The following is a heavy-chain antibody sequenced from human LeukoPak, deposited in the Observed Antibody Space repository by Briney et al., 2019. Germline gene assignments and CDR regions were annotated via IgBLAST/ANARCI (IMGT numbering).Heavy chain of an antibody. Sequence: GGSLRLSCAASGFTFSSYWMSWVRQAPGKGLEWVANINQDGSEKYYVDSVKGRFTISRDNAKNSLYLQMNSLRAEDTAVYYCARDYRGYRAPYYFDYWGQGTLVTVSS. CDR3: ARDYRGYRAPYYFDY. CDR2: INQDGSEK. CDR1: GFTFSSYW. V-gene: IGHV3-7*01. J-gene: IGHJ4*02. D-gene: IGHD2-15*01.